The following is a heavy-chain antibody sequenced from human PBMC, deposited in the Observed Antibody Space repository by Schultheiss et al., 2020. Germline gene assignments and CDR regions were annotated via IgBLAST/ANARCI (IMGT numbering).Heavy chain of an antibody. Sequence: GGSLRLSCVGSGFTLKTYGVHWVRQAPGRGLEWLGVISYDGRTQYYGDSVKGRFTISRDDSKNTLYLQLGSLGPEDTAVYHCAKAASWTTPFDFWGQGTLVTVYS. CDR1: GFTLKTYG. CDR2: ISYDGRTQ. V-gene: IGHV3-30*18. J-gene: IGHJ4*02. D-gene: IGHD2-15*01. CDR3: AKAASWTTPFDF.